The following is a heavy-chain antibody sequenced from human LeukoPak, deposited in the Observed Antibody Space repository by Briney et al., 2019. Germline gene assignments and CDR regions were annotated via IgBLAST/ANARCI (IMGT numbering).Heavy chain of an antibody. CDR3: ARDDGGSSPFDY. CDR2: LSNSGSTI. Sequence: GGSLRLSCAASGFTFRSYEMHWVRQAPGKGLEWVSYLSNSGSTIYYADSVKGRFTISRDNTKNSLYLLMNSLRAEDTAVYYCARDDGGSSPFDYWGLGTLVTVSS. V-gene: IGHV3-48*03. CDR1: GFTFRSYE. J-gene: IGHJ4*02. D-gene: IGHD4-23*01.